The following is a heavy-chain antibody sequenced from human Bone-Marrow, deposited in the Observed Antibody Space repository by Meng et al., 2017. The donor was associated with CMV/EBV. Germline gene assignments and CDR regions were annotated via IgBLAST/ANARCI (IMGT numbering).Heavy chain of an antibody. CDR2: ISAYNGNT. Sequence: ASVKVSCQASGYTFTSYGISWVRQAPGQGLEWMGWISAYNGNTNYAQKLQGRVTMTTDTSKSTAYMELRSLRSDDTAVYYCARDSRGFWGGYSIYWGQGTLVTVSS. CDR1: GYTFTSYG. V-gene: IGHV1-18*01. J-gene: IGHJ4*02. CDR3: ARDSRGFWGGYSIY. D-gene: IGHD3-3*01.